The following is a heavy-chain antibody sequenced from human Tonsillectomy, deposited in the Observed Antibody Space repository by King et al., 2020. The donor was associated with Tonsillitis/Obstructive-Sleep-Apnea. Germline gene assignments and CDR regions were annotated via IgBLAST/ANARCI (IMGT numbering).Heavy chain of an antibody. D-gene: IGHD1-26*01. Sequence: QLVQSGSELKKPGASVRVSCKASGYTFTAFAMHWVRQAPGQGLEWMGWINTNTGYPTYAQGFPGRFVFSLDTSVSTAYLQISSLEAEDTAVYYCASSSGTYLDDSFDIWGQGTMVTVSS. V-gene: IGHV7-4-1*02. J-gene: IGHJ3*02. CDR3: ASSSGTYLDDSFDI. CDR2: INTNTGYP. CDR1: GYTFTAFA.